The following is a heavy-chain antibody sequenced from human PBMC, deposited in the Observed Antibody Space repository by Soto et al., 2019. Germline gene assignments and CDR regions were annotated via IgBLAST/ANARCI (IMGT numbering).Heavy chain of an antibody. CDR1: GFTFSSYS. Sequence: PGGSLRLSCAASGFTFSSYSMNWVRQAPGKGLEWVSYISSSSSTIYYADSVKGRFTISRDNAKNSLYLQMNGLRDEDTAVYYCASGYCSSTGCYEVYYYGMDVWGQGTTVTVSS. J-gene: IGHJ6*02. CDR2: ISSSSSTI. D-gene: IGHD2-2*01. V-gene: IGHV3-48*02. CDR3: ASGYCSSTGCYEVYYYGMDV.